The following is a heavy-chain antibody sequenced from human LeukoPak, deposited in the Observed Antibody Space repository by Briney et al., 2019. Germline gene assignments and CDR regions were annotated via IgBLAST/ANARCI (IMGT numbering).Heavy chain of an antibody. D-gene: IGHD3-10*01. Sequence: PGGSLRLSCATSRFTFSSYGMSWVRQAPGKGLEWVSAISGSGGSTYYADSVKGRFTISRDNSKNTLYLQMNSLRAEDTAVYYCAKMVRGSGSYYRFDYWGQGTLVTVSS. J-gene: IGHJ4*02. CDR3: AKMVRGSGSYYRFDY. V-gene: IGHV3-23*01. CDR2: ISGSGGST. CDR1: RFTFSSYG.